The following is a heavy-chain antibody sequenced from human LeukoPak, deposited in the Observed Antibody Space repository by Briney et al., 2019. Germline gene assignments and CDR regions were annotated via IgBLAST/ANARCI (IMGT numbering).Heavy chain of an antibody. CDR3: AKVLHPYSSQPIFDY. CDR1: GFTFYNYA. Sequence: GGSLGLSCTASGFTFYNYAMNWVRQAPGKGLEWVSTVSGSGSGTYYADSVTGRLTISRDNSKNTVYLQINSLRAEDTAVYYCAKVLHPYSSQPIFDYWGQGTLVTVSS. J-gene: IGHJ4*02. CDR2: VSGSGSGT. V-gene: IGHV3-23*01. D-gene: IGHD2-15*01.